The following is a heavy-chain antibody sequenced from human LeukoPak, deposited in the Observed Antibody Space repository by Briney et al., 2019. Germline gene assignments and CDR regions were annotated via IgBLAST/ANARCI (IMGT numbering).Heavy chain of an antibody. V-gene: IGHV1-2*02. CDR2: INPNSGGT. J-gene: IGHJ4*02. D-gene: IGHD6-6*01. CDR1: GYTFTGYY. Sequence: ASVKVSCKASGYTFTGYYMHWVRQAPGQGLEWMGWINPNSGGTNYAQRFQGRVTMTRDTSISTAYMELSRLRSDDTAVYYCARDDVAARPFDYWGQGTLVTVSS. CDR3: ARDDVAARPFDY.